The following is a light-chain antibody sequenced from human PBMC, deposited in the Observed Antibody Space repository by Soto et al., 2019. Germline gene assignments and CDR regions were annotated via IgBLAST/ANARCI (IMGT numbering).Light chain of an antibody. CDR1: QSVSRY. CDR2: DAS. Sequence: EIVLTQSPATLSLSPGERATLSCRASQSVSRYLAWYRQNPGQAPRLLIYDASNRATGIPARFSGSGSGTDFALTISSLQPEDFAVYFCQQRSNWPLITFGLGTRLEIK. CDR3: QQRSNWPLIT. V-gene: IGKV3-11*01. J-gene: IGKJ5*01.